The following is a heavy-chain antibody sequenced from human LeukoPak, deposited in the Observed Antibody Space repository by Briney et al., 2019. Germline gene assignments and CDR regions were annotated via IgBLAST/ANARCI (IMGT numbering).Heavy chain of an antibody. CDR2: ISYDGSNK. CDR3: ARPLRGGVPAPFDY. CDR1: GFTFSSYA. D-gene: IGHD3-10*01. V-gene: IGHV3-30-3*01. J-gene: IGHJ4*02. Sequence: PGGSLRLSCAASGFTFSSYAMHWVRQAPGKGLEWVAVISYDGSNKYYADSVKGRFTISRDNSKNTLYLQMNSLRAEDTAVYYCARPLRGGVPAPFDYWGQGTLVTVSS.